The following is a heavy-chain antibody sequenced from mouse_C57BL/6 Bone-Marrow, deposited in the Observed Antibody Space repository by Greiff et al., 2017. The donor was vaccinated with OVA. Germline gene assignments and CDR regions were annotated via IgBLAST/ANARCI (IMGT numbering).Heavy chain of an antibody. V-gene: IGHV5-17*01. CDR3: ARRLIYYDYDAPFAY. Sequence: EVKLVESGGGLVKPGGSLKLSCAASGFTFSDYGMHWVRQAPEKGLEWVAYISSGSSTIYYADTVKGRFTISRDNAKNTLFLQMTSLRSEDTAMYYCARRLIYYDYDAPFAYWGQGTLVTVSA. D-gene: IGHD2-4*01. CDR2: ISSGSSTI. J-gene: IGHJ3*01. CDR1: GFTFSDYG.